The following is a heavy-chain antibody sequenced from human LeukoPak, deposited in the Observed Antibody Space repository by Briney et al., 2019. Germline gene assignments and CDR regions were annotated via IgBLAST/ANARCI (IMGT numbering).Heavy chain of an antibody. D-gene: IGHD6-13*01. J-gene: IGHJ4*02. CDR1: GYTFTSYD. CDR2: MNPNSGNT. Sequence: ASVKVSCKASGYTFTSYDINWVRQATGQGLEWMGWMNPNSGNTGYAQKFQGRVTITADKSTSTAYMELSSLRSEDTAVYYCASVGAAGTTGVDYWGQGTLVTVSS. CDR3: ASVGAAGTTGVDY. V-gene: IGHV1-8*01.